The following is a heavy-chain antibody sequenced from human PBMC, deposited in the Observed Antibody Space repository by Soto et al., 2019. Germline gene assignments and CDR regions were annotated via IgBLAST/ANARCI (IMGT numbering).Heavy chain of an antibody. Sequence: EVQLLASGGGLVQPGGSLRLSCAASGFTFSSYAMSWVRQAPGKGLEWVSAISGSGGSTYYADSVKGRFTISRDNSKNTLYLQMNSLRAEDTAVYYCASVSGYSSGWTDRWGQGTLVTVSS. CDR2: ISGSGGST. V-gene: IGHV3-23*01. D-gene: IGHD6-19*01. J-gene: IGHJ5*02. CDR1: GFTFSSYA. CDR3: ASVSGYSSGWTDR.